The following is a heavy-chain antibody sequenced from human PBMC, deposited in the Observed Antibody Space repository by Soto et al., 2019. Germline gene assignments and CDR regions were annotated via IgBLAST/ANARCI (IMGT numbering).Heavy chain of an antibody. Sequence: VASVKVSCKASGGTFSSYAISWVRQAPGQGLEWMGGIIPIFGTANYAQKFQGRVTITADESTSTAYMELSSLRSEDTAVYYCARGRAVAGILGHYYGMDVWGQGTTVTVSS. CDR2: IIPIFGTA. V-gene: IGHV1-69*13. J-gene: IGHJ6*02. D-gene: IGHD6-19*01. CDR3: ARGRAVAGILGHYYGMDV. CDR1: GGTFSSYA.